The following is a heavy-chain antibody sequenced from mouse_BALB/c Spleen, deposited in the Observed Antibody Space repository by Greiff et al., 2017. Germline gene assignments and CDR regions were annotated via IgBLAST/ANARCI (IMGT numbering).Heavy chain of an antibody. Sequence: VQLQQSGPELMKPGASVKISCKASGYSFTSYYMHWVKQSHGKSLEWIGYIDPFNGGTSYNQKFKGKATLTVDKSSSTAYMHLSSLTSEDSAVYYCARDPVVAKSYFDYWGQGTTLTVSS. CDR1: GYSFTSYY. CDR2: IDPFNGGT. V-gene: IGHV1S135*01. CDR3: ARDPVVAKSYFDY. D-gene: IGHD1-1*01. J-gene: IGHJ2*01.